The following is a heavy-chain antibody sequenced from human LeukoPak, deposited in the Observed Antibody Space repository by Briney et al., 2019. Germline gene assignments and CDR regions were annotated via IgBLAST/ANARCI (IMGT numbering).Heavy chain of an antibody. V-gene: IGHV1-3*01. CDR2: INDGNGNT. D-gene: IGHD3-9*01. Sequence: ASVTVSCKACGYTLTSYVMHWVRQAPGKRREGMGWINDGNGNTKYSQKFQGRVTITRDTSASTAYMELSSLRSEDTAVYYCARETSEDYDILTGYLPWGQGTLVTVSS. CDR3: ARETSEDYDILTGYLP. CDR1: GYTLTSYV. J-gene: IGHJ5*02.